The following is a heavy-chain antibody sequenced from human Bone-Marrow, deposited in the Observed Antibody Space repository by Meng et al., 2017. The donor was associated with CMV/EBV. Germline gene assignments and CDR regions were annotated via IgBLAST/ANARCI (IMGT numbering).Heavy chain of an antibody. CDR1: GYTLTGYY. J-gene: IGHJ4*02. CDR2: INPNSGGT. V-gene: IGHV1-2*02. D-gene: IGHD6-13*01. Sequence: KASGYTLTGYYMHWVRQAPGQGLEWMGWINPNSGGTNYAQKFQGRVTMTRDTSISTAYMELSRLRSDDTAVYYCAREKQLRGRLGDYWGQGTLVTVSS. CDR3: AREKQLRGRLGDY.